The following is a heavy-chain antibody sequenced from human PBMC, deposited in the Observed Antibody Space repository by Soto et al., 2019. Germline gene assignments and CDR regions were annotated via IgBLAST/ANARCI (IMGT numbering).Heavy chain of an antibody. J-gene: IGHJ4*02. CDR1: GFTFSSYG. D-gene: IGHD6-19*01. V-gene: IGHV3-33*01. Sequence: PGGSLRLSCAASGFTFSSYGMHWVRQAPGKGLEWVAVIWYDGSNKYYADSVKGRFTISRDNSKNTLYLQMNSLRAEDTAVYYCARDSYSSGWNAFDYWGQGTLVTVSS. CDR3: ARDSYSSGWNAFDY. CDR2: IWYDGSNK.